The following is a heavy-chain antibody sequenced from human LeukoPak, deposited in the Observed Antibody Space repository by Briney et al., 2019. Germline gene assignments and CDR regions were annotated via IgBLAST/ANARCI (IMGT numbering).Heavy chain of an antibody. CDR2: IYSGGST. J-gene: IGHJ3*02. V-gene: IGHV3-66*01. CDR1: GFTVSSYY. Sequence: GGSLRLSCAASGFTVSSYYMSWVRQAPGKGLEWVSIIYSGGSTYYADSVKGRFNISRDNSKNTLYLQMGSLRAEDTAVYYCAKDMVGATGVFDIWGQGTMVTVSS. CDR3: AKDMVGATGVFDI. D-gene: IGHD1-26*01.